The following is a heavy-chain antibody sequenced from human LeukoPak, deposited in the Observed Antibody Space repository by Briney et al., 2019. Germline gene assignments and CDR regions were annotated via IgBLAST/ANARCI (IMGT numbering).Heavy chain of an antibody. CDR3: ARRGGHDNGWGSYYRFMDV. D-gene: IGHD6-19*01. Sequence: SETLSLTCAVYGGSFTSYYWTWIRQSPGKGLEWIGEISHNSVTYFNPSLRSRVTMSVDTSKNQFSLILSSVTAADTAVYYCARRGGHDNGWGSYYRFMDVWGKGTTVIISS. V-gene: IGHV4-34*01. CDR2: ISHNSVT. J-gene: IGHJ6*03. CDR1: GGSFTSYY.